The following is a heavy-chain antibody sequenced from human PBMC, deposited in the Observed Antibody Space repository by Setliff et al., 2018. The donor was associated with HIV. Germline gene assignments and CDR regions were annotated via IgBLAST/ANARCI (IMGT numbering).Heavy chain of an antibody. CDR2: IYHSGST. V-gene: IGHV4-30-2*03. J-gene: IGHJ4*02. D-gene: IGHD3-3*01. CDR3: ARLTKGVVNAFDY. Sequence: SETLSLTCAVSGGSISSGGYSWSWIRQPPGKGLEWIGYIYHSGSTYYNPSLKSRVTISVDTSKNQFSLKLSSVTAADTAVYYCARLTKGVVNAFDYWGQGTLVTVSS. CDR1: GGSISSGGYS.